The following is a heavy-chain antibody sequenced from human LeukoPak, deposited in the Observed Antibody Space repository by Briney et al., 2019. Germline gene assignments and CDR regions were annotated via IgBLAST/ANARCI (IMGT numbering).Heavy chain of an antibody. CDR3: ARGHSSSWYGPYYYYYMDV. J-gene: IGHJ6*03. V-gene: IGHV1-8*03. D-gene: IGHD6-13*01. Sequence: ASVKVSCKASGYTFTSYDINWVRLATGQGLEWMGWMNPNSGNTGYAQKFQGRVTITRNTSISTAYMELSSLRSEDTAVYYCARGHSSSWYGPYYYYYMDVWGKGTTVTVSS. CDR1: GYTFTSYD. CDR2: MNPNSGNT.